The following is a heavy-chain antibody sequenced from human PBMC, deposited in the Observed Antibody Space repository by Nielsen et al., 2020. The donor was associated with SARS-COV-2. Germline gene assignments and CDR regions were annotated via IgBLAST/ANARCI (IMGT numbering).Heavy chain of an antibody. CDR2: IYSGGST. CDR3: ARASLAVAGRAFDY. D-gene: IGHD6-19*01. Sequence: GESLKISCAASGFTVSRNYMSWVRQAPGKGLEWVSVIYSGGSTYYADSVKGRFTISRDNSKNTLYLQMNSLRAEDTAVYYCARASLAVAGRAFDYWGQGTLVTVSS. J-gene: IGHJ4*02. V-gene: IGHV3-66*01. CDR1: GFTVSRNY.